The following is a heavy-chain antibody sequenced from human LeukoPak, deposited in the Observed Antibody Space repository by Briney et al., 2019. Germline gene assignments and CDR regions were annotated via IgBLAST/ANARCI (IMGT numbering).Heavy chain of an antibody. J-gene: IGHJ6*03. D-gene: IGHD5-18*01. CDR1: GYSISSGYY. CDR3: ERVGSGYSYGYVVYYYMDV. Sequence: SDTLSLTCTVSGYSISSGYYWGWIRQPPGKGLEWIGSIYHSGSTYYNPSLKSRVTISVEPSKNQFSLKLSSVTAADTAVYYWERVGSGYSYGYVVYYYMDVWGKGTTVTVSS. V-gene: IGHV4-38-2*02. CDR2: IYHSGST.